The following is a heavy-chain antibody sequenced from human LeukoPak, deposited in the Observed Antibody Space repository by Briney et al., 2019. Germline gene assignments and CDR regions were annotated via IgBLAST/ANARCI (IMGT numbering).Heavy chain of an antibody. CDR3: ARDALQPGNHPPDY. V-gene: IGHV3-74*01. CDR1: GFTFSTYW. Sequence: QSGGSLRLSCAASGFTFSTYWMYWIRQAPGKGLVWVSRINSDGSITTYADSVKGRFTISRDNAKNTLYLQMNSLRADDTAVYYCARDALQPGNHPPDYWGQGTLVTVSS. CDR2: INSDGSIT. D-gene: IGHD7-27*01. J-gene: IGHJ4*02.